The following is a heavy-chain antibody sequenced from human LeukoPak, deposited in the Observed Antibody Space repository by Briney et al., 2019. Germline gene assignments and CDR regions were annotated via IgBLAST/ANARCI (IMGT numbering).Heavy chain of an antibody. Sequence: PSQTLSLTCTVSGGSISSGGYYWSWIRQPPGKGLEWIGYIYHSGSTYYNPSLKSRVTISVDRSKNQFSLKLSSVTAADTAVYYCARGGRSSWYAIAEYYYYYMDVWGKGTTVTVSS. D-gene: IGHD6-13*01. J-gene: IGHJ6*03. V-gene: IGHV4-30-2*01. CDR1: GGSISSGGYY. CDR2: IYHSGST. CDR3: ARGGRSSWYAIAEYYYYYMDV.